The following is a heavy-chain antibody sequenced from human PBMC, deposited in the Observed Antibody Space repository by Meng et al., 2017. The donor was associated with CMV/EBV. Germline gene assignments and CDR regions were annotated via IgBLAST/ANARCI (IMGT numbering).Heavy chain of an antibody. CDR1: GGSISSSSYY. CDR3: ARSNERITIFGVVIKSRRNWFDP. J-gene: IGHJ5*02. V-gene: IGHV4-39*01. D-gene: IGHD3-3*01. Sequence: GPLRLSCTVSGGSISSSSYYWGWIRQPPGKGLEWIGSIYYSESTYYNPSLKSRVTISVDTSKNQFSLKLSSVTAADTAVYYCARSNERITIFGVVIKSRRNWFDPWGQGTLVTVSS. CDR2: IYYSEST.